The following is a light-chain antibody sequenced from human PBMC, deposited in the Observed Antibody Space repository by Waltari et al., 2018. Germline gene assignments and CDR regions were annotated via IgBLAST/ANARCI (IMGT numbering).Light chain of an antibody. CDR1: QRVSSY. CDR2: DAS. CDR3: QQRSNWPPLIT. V-gene: IGKV3-11*01. Sequence: EIVLTQSPATLSLSPGERATLSCRASQRVSSYLAWYQQKPGQAPRLLIYDASNRATGIPARFSGSGSGTDFTLTISSLEPEDFAVYYCQQRSNWPPLITFGQGTRLEIK. J-gene: IGKJ5*01.